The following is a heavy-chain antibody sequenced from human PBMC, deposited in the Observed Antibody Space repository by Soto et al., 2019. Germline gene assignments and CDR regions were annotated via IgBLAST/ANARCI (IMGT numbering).Heavy chain of an antibody. CDR3: ARGGASSRYFDY. CDR1: GASISGDY. CDR2: ISYSGST. V-gene: IGHV4-59*01. J-gene: IGHJ4*02. Sequence: QVQLQESGPGLVKPSETLSLTCTVSGASISGDYWSWVRQPPGKGLDWIAWISYSGSTNYNPSFESRVTISVDTSKKQFSLNLSSVTAADTAVYYCARGGASSRYFDYWGQGILVTVSS.